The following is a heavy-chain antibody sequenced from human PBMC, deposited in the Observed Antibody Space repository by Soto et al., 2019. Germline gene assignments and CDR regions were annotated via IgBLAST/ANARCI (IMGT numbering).Heavy chain of an antibody. Sequence: ASVKVSCKASGYTFTTYDISWVRQATGQGLEWMGWMNPYSGNTGYAQKFQGRVTVTRNTSISTVYMELSGLRPDDTAVYYCARIKERPGPHYFDYWGQGSQVTVSS. CDR3: ARIKERPGPHYFDY. D-gene: IGHD6-25*01. CDR1: GYTFTTYD. V-gene: IGHV1-8*01. J-gene: IGHJ4*02. CDR2: MNPYSGNT.